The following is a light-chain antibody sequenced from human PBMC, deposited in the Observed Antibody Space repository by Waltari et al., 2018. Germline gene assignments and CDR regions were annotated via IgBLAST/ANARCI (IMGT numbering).Light chain of an antibody. V-gene: IGKV1-13*02. J-gene: IGKJ4*01. CDR3: QQFNSYPLT. Sequence: AIQLTQSPSSLSASVGDSVTISCRASVTVSSALAWYQQKPGKAPKLLIYDVFNLQSGVPSRFSGSGSGIDFTLTISDLQPEDFATYYCQQFNSYPLTFGGGTKVEI. CDR2: DVF. CDR1: VTVSSA.